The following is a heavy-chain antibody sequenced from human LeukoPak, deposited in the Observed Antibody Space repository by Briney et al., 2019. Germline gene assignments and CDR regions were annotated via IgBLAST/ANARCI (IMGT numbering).Heavy chain of an antibody. D-gene: IGHD4-23*01. J-gene: IGHJ3*02. CDR1: GGSISSHY. V-gene: IGHV4-59*11. CDR2: IHYSGST. Sequence: PSETLSLTCTVSGGSISSHYWSWIRQPPGKRLGWIGYIHYSGSTNYNPSLKSRITISVDTSKTQFSLKLSSVTAADTAVYYCARDGDLGGAFDIWGRGTMVTVSS. CDR3: ARDGDLGGAFDI.